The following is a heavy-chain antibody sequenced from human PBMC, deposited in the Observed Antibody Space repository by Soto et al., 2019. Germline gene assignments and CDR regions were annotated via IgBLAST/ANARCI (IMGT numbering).Heavy chain of an antibody. Sequence: SGPTLVNPTQTLTLTCTFSGVSLTTNGRCLSWIRQPPGKALEWLALIDWDDNTYYSTSLNNRLTLSKDTSKNQVVLLVRHMGPVDTATYYCARIPCGNYYTENFFDPWGQGIPVTVSS. CDR3: ARIPCGNYYTENFFDP. J-gene: IGHJ5*02. V-gene: IGHV2-70*01. CDR2: IDWDDNT. D-gene: IGHD3-22*01. CDR1: GVSLTTNGRC.